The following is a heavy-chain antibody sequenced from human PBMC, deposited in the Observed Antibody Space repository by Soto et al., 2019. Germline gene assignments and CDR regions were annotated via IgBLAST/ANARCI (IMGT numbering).Heavy chain of an antibody. D-gene: IGHD2-2*01. CDR3: VRASMPKAHFDS. CDR2: MHTSEST. Sequence: QMQLQESCPGLVKPSETLSLTCTVSGGSIRGYYWSWIRQSAGMRLEWIGRMHTSESTNYNPSLKSRVTISVDMSKNQISLKLTSVTAADTALYYCVRASMPKAHFDSWGQGTLVTVSS. J-gene: IGHJ4*02. V-gene: IGHV4-4*07. CDR1: GGSIRGYY.